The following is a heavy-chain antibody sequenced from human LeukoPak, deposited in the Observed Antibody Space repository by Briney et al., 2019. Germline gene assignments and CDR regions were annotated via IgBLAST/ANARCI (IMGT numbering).Heavy chain of an antibody. CDR1: GFTFSSYE. Sequence: PGGSLRLSCAASGFTFSSYEMNWVRQAPGKGLEWVSYISSSGSTIYYADSVKGRFTISRDNAKNSLYLQINSLRAEDTAFYYCARDRGYSYGLFDYWGQGTLVTVSS. J-gene: IGHJ4*02. CDR2: ISSSGSTI. V-gene: IGHV3-48*03. D-gene: IGHD5-18*01. CDR3: ARDRGYSYGLFDY.